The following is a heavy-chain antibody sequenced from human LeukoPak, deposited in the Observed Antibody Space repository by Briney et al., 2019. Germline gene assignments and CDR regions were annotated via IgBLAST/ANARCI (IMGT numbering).Heavy chain of an antibody. J-gene: IGHJ1*01. V-gene: IGHV4-59*01. CDR2: IYYSGNT. Sequence: NPSETLSLTCTVSGGSISSYYWTWIRQPPGKGLEWIGYIYYSGNTNYNPSLKSRVTISVDTSKNQFSLKLSSVTPADTAVYYCARGAVASSFPEYFQHWGQGTLVTVSS. D-gene: IGHD6-19*01. CDR1: GGSISSYY. CDR3: ARGAVASSFPEYFQH.